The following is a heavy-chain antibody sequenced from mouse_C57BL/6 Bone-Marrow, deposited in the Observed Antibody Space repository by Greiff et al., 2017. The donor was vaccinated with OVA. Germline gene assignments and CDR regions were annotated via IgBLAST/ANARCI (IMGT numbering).Heavy chain of an antibody. CDR1: GFNIKDDY. CDR3: TLYYGSSLFDY. D-gene: IGHD1-1*01. V-gene: IGHV14-4*01. CDR2: IDPENGDT. J-gene: IGHJ2*01. Sequence: VQLQQSGAELVRPGASVKLSCTASGFNIKDDYMHWVKQRPEQGLEWIGWIDPENGDTEYASKFQGKATITADTSSNTAYLQLSSLTSEDTAVYYCTLYYGSSLFDYWGQGTTLTVSS.